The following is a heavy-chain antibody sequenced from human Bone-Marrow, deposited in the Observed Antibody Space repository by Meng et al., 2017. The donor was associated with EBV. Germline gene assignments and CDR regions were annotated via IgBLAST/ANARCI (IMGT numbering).Heavy chain of an antibody. CDR1: GGTFSSYA. J-gene: IGHJ4*02. D-gene: IGHD6-13*01. CDR2: IIPIFGTA. V-gene: IGHV1-69*01. Sequence: QVQLVRLGAEVKKPGSSVKVSCKASGGTFSSYAISWVRQAPGQGLEWMGGIIPIFGTANYAQKFQGRVTITADESTSTAYMELSSLRSEDTAVYYCARSHVGSSSWYEAWDYWGQGTLVTVSS. CDR3: ARSHVGSSSWYEAWDY.